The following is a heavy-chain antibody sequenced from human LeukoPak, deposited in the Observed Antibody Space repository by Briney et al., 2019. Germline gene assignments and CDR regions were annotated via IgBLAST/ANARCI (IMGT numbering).Heavy chain of an antibody. V-gene: IGHV4-34*01. CDR1: GGSFSGYY. CDR3: ARGHYDYVWGSYRYWYFDY. Sequence: SETLSITCAVYGGSFSGYYWSWIRQPPGKGLEWIGEINHSGSTNYNPSLKSRVTISVDTSKNQFSLKLSSVTAADTAVYYCARGHYDYVWGSYRYWYFDYWGQGTLVTVSS. CDR2: INHSGST. J-gene: IGHJ4*02. D-gene: IGHD3-16*02.